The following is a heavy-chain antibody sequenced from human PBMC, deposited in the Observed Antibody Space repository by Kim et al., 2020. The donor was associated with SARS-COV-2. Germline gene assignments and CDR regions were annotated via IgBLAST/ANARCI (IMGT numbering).Heavy chain of an antibody. J-gene: IGHJ6*03. D-gene: IGHD1-7*01. Sequence: SETLSLTCTVSGGSISSYYWSWIRQPPGKGLEWIGYIYYSGSTNYNPSLKSRVTISVDTSKNQFSLKLSSVTAADTAVYYCARDPERPSITGTPYYYMDVWGKGTTVTISS. CDR1: GGSISSYY. CDR2: IYYSGST. V-gene: IGHV4-59*01. CDR3: ARDPERPSITGTPYYYMDV.